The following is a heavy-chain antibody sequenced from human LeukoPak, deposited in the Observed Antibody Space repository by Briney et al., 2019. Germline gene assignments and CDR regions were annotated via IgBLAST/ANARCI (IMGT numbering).Heavy chain of an antibody. CDR1: GGSMRSDY. V-gene: IGHV4-59*08. Sequence: KPSETLSLTCTVSGGSMRSDYWSWIRQPPGKGLEWIGYIYYSGSTDYNPSLKSRVTISVDTSKNQFSLKLSSVTAADTAVYYCARAEGGARGAFDIWGQGTMVAVSS. CDR2: IYYSGST. J-gene: IGHJ3*02. CDR3: ARAEGGARGAFDI. D-gene: IGHD1-26*01.